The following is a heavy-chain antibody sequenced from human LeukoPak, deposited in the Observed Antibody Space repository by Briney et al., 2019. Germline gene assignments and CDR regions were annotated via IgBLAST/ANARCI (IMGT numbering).Heavy chain of an antibody. V-gene: IGHV3-53*01. J-gene: IGHJ3*02. D-gene: IGHD6-13*01. CDR2: IYSGGST. CDR1: GFTVSSNY. CDR3: AKVRIAAASDAFDI. Sequence: GGSLRLSCAASGFTVSSNYMSWVRQAPGKGLEWVSVIYSGGSTYYADSVKGRFTISRDNSKNALYLQMISLRAEDTAIYHCAKVRIAAASDAFDIWGQGTMVTVSA.